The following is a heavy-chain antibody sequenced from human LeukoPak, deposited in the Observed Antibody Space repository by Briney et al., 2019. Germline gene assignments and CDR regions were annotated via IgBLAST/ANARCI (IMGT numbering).Heavy chain of an antibody. D-gene: IGHD3-10*01. J-gene: IGHJ5*02. CDR2: ISVSGGTT. CDR3: AKDRVTMVRGITSFDP. V-gene: IGHV3-23*01. Sequence: PGGSLRLSCAASGFTFSSYGMSWVRQAPGKGLEWVSAISVSGGTTYYGDSVKGRFTISRDNSKNTLYLQMNSLRVEDTAVYYCAKDRVTMVRGITSFDPWGQGTLVTVSS. CDR1: GFTFSSYG.